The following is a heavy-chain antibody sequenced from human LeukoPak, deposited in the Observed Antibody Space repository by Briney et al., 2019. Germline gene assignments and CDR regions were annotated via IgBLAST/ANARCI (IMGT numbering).Heavy chain of an antibody. CDR2: IDCDDDK. D-gene: IGHD3-16*01. Sequence: SGPTLVNPTQTLTLTCTFSLFSLSTSGMRVSWIRQPPGKALEWLARIDCDDDKFYSTSLKPRLTISNATSKNPVVLTMTNMDTADTATYYCARSGAFGGGRWYFDYWGQGTLVTVSS. CDR3: ARSGAFGGGRWYFDY. CDR1: LFSLSTSGMR. V-gene: IGHV2-70*04. J-gene: IGHJ4*02.